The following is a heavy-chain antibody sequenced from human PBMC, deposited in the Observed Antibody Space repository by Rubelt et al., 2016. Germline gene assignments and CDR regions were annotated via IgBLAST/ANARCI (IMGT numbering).Heavy chain of an antibody. J-gene: IGHJ4*02. Sequence: QVQLVQSGAEVKKPGSSVKVSCKASGGTFSSYAISWVRQAPGQGLEWMGWISAYNGNTNYAQKLQGRFTMTTDTATSTAYMGLRRLRSDETGVYYCAREVMAISDYWGQGTLVTVSS. V-gene: IGHV1-18*01. CDR3: AREVMAISDY. CDR1: GGTFSSYA. CDR2: ISAYNGNT. D-gene: IGHD2-21*01.